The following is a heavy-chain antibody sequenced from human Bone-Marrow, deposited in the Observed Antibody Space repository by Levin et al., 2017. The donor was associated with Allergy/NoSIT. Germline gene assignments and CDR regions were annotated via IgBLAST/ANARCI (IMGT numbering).Heavy chain of an antibody. J-gene: IGHJ4*02. D-gene: IGHD7-27*01. CDR1: GFTFRSYA. CDR3: AKSSQGVNWGIDY. V-gene: IGHV3-23*01. Sequence: LSLTCAASGFTFRSYAMSWVRQAPGKGLEWVSAISGSGGSTYYADSVKGRFTISRDNSKNTLYLQMNSLRAEDTAVYYCAKSSQGVNWGIDYWGQGTLVTVSS. CDR2: ISGSGGST.